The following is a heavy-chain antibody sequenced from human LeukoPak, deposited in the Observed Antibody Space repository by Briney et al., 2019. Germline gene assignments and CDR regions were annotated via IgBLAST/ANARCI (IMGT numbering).Heavy chain of an antibody. V-gene: IGHV4-59*12. Sequence: SETLSLTCTVSGGSISSYYWSWARQPPGKGLEWIGYISHSGSTSYNPSLKSRVTISVDTSKNQFSLKLSSVTAADTAVYYCARGPSDILLWFGETSLPFDYWGQGTLVTVSS. J-gene: IGHJ4*02. D-gene: IGHD3-10*01. CDR3: ARGPSDILLWFGETSLPFDY. CDR2: ISHSGST. CDR1: GGSISSYY.